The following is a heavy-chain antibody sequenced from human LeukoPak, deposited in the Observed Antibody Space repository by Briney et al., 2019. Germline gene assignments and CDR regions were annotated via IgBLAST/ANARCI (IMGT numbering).Heavy chain of an antibody. Sequence: PGGSLRLSCAASGFTFSSYEMNWVRQAPGKGLEWVSYISSTGGIIYYADSVKGRFTISRDNAKRSLFLQMNSLRAEDTAVYYCAREVRRFGELLTISDYWGQGTLVTVSS. CDR1: GFTFSSYE. V-gene: IGHV3-48*03. J-gene: IGHJ4*02. D-gene: IGHD3-10*01. CDR3: AREVRRFGELLTISDY. CDR2: ISSTGGII.